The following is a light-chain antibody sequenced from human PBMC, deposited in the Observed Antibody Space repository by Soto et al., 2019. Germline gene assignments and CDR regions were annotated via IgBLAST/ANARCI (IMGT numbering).Light chain of an antibody. CDR1: QGIDDW. J-gene: IGKJ4*01. CDR3: QEYNSY. CDR2: RAS. V-gene: IGKV1-5*03. Sequence: DNKMTQSPSTLSASVGDRVTITCRASQGIDDWLAWYQQKPGKAPKLLIYRASNLETGVPSRFSGSGFRTEFTLTISSLQPDDFATYYCQEYNSYFGGGTKVEIK.